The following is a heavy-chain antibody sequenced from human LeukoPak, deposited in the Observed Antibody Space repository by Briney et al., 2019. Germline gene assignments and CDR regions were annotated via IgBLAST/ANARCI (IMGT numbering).Heavy chain of an antibody. V-gene: IGHV3-66*01. CDR3: ARFYFDSSGQNSRAY. J-gene: IGHJ4*02. CDR1: GFTVSNNY. Sequence: GGSLRLSCAVSGFTVSNNYMSWVRQAPGKGLEWVSVIYSTGGTHYADSVKGRFTISRDSSKNTLFLQMSNLRAEDTAVYYCARFYFDSSGQNSRAYWGQGTQVTVSA. D-gene: IGHD3-22*01. CDR2: IYSTGGT.